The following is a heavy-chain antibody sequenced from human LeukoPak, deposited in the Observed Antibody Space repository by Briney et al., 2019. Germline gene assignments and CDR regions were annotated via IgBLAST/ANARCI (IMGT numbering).Heavy chain of an antibody. V-gene: IGHV1-2*04. CDR1: GYTFTGYY. J-gene: IGHJ5*02. Sequence: GASVKVSCKASGYTFTGYYMHWVRQAPGQGLGWMGWINPNSGGTNYAQKFQGWVTMTRDTSISTAYMELSRLRSDDTAVYYCARHPSNYYDSSGYFGCFDPWGQGTLVTVSS. D-gene: IGHD3-22*01. CDR2: INPNSGGT. CDR3: ARHPSNYYDSSGYFGCFDP.